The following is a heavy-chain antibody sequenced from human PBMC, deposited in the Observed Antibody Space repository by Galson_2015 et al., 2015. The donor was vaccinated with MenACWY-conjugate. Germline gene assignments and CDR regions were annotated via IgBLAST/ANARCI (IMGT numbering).Heavy chain of an antibody. V-gene: IGHV3-7*03. D-gene: IGHD4-17*01. CDR2: IKQDGSEK. Sequence: SPRLSCPASGFTFCRPWMNWVRQAPGKGVAWEGNIKQDGSEKYYVDSVKGRFTIAKDNAKNSLYLQMNSLRAEDTAIYYCARDNYGTFDIWGQGTMVTVSS. CDR1: GFTFCRPW. J-gene: IGHJ3*02. CDR3: ARDNYGTFDI.